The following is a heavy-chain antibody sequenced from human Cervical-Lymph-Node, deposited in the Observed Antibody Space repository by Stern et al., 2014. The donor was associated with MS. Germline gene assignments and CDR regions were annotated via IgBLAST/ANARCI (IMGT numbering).Heavy chain of an antibody. CDR3: ALSSETSDRWYSLGYDL. CDR2: ILPVFGTP. V-gene: IGHV1-69*01. CDR1: GGTFSKFP. J-gene: IGHJ5*02. D-gene: IGHD6-13*01. Sequence: VQLVESGAELTKPGSSVKVSCKASGGTFSKFPSSLVRQAPGQGLGWMGGILPVFGTPTYAQEFRGSVTITADVSTSTVYMELSSLRSDDTAVYYCALSSETSDRWYSLGYDLWGQGTLVTVSS.